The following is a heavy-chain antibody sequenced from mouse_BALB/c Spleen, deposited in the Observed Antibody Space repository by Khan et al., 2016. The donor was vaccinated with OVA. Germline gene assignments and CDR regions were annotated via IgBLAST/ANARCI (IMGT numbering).Heavy chain of an antibody. V-gene: IGHV1S137*01. D-gene: IGHD2-3*01. CDR2: ISTYSGNT. J-gene: IGHJ2*01. CDR3: TRPAYDGYYDY. Sequence: QVQLQQSGPELVRPGVSVKISCKGSGYTFTDYAMHWVKQSHAKSPEWIGLISTYSGNTNYKQKFKGKATMTVDKSSSTAYMELARLTSEDSAIYYCTRPAYDGYYDYWGQGTTLTVSS. CDR1: GYTFTDYA.